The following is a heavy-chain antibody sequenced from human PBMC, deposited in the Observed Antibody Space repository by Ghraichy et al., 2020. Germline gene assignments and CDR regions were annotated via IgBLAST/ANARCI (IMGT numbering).Heavy chain of an antibody. J-gene: IGHJ6*02. CDR1: GFSVNDYG. CDR3: SKEGRVAVAHLATKQNFLYTMDV. Sequence: GGSLRLSCGASGFSVNDYGMHWVRQPPGEGLEWVSFLQYDSTHKYYTDSLKGRFSVSKDNSKNTVYLQIDSLRGEDTAVYYCSKEGRVAVAHLATKQNFLYTMDVWGQGTTVAVAS. V-gene: IGHV3-30*02. D-gene: IGHD3-16*01. CDR2: LQYDSTHK.